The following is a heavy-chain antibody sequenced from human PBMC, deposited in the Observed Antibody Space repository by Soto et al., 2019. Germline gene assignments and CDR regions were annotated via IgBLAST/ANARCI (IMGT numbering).Heavy chain of an antibody. D-gene: IGHD3-22*01. J-gene: IGHJ4*02. CDR3: AEEEDSSGYYYATFDS. CDR2: ISGSGGST. Sequence: EVQLLESGGGLVQPGGSLRLSCAASGFTFSSYAMSWVRQAPGKGLEWVSDISGSGGSTYYADSVKGRLTISRDNSKNMMYQQMESLGAEDTAVYYCAEEEDSSGYYYATFDSWGEGTLVIVSS. V-gene: IGHV3-23*01. CDR1: GFTFSSYA.